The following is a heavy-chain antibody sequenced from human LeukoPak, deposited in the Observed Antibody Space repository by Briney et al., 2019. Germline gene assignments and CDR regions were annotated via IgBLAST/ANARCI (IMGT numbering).Heavy chain of an antibody. V-gene: IGHV3-11*04. CDR1: GFTFSDYY. Sequence: GGSLRLSCAASGFTFSDYYMSWIRQATGKGLEWVSYISSSGSTIYYADSVKGRFTISRDDAKNSLYLQMNSLRAEDTAVYYCARVGPSGTLDYRGQGTLVTVSS. J-gene: IGHJ4*02. CDR2: ISSSGSTI. CDR3: ARVGPSGTLDY.